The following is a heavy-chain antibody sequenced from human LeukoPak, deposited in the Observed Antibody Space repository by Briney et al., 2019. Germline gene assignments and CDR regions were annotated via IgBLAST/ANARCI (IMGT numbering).Heavy chain of an antibody. V-gene: IGHV1-46*01. CDR2: TNPSGGST. J-gene: IGHJ5*02. Sequence: ASVKVSCKASGYTFTSYYMHWVRQAPGQGLEWMGITNPSGGSTSYAQKFQGRVTMTRDTSTSTVYMELSSLRSEDTAVYYCAREGGTYSSSWSWFDPWGQGTLVTVSS. CDR1: GYTFTSYY. D-gene: IGHD6-13*01. CDR3: AREGGTYSSSWSWFDP.